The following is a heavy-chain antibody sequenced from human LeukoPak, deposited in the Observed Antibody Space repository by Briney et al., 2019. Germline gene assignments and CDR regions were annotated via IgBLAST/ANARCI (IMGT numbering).Heavy chain of an antibody. Sequence: GASVKVSCKASGGTFSSYAISWVRQAPGQGLEWMGGIIPIFGTANYAQKFQGRVTITTDESTSTAYMELSSLRSEDTAVYHCARGGTDGAFDIWGQGTMVTVSS. V-gene: IGHV1-69*05. CDR1: GGTFSSYA. CDR3: ARGGTDGAFDI. J-gene: IGHJ3*02. CDR2: IIPIFGTA. D-gene: IGHD5-24*01.